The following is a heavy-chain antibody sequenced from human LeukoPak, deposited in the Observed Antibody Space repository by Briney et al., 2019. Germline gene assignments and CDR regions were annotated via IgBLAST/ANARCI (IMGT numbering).Heavy chain of an antibody. D-gene: IGHD4-23*01. CDR2: ISYDGSHE. J-gene: IGHJ4*02. CDR1: GFTFITYA. V-gene: IGHV3-30-3*01. Sequence: GRSLRLSCAASGFTFITYAMHWVRQAPGKGLEWVAVISYDGSHEYYVDSVQGRFTISRDNSKSTLYLQMNSLRAEDTAVYYCANSPKHDYWGQGTLVTVSS. CDR3: ANSPKHDY.